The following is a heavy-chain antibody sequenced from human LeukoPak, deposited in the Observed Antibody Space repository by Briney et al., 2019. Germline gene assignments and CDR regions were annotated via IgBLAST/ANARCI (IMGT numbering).Heavy chain of an antibody. CDR2: ISGSGGST. Sequence: GGSLRLSCAASGFTFSSYAMSWVRQAPGKGLEWVSAISGSGGSTYYADSVKGRFTISRDNSKNTLYLQMNSLRAEDTAVYYCAIGSSWYESGYFQHWGQGTLVTVSS. CDR1: GFTFSSYA. V-gene: IGHV3-23*01. J-gene: IGHJ1*01. CDR3: AIGSSWYESGYFQH. D-gene: IGHD6-13*01.